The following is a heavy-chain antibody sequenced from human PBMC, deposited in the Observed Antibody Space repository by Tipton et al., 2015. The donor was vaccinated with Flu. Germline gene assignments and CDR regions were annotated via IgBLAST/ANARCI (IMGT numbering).Heavy chain of an antibody. J-gene: IGHJ4*02. CDR2: IYYSGST. Sequence: LVQSSETLSLTCTVSGGSISSSSYYWGWIRQPPGKVLEWIGSIYYSGSTYYNPSLKSRVTISVDTSKNQFSLKLSSVTAADTAVYYCTRQVEAATRSSSWGQGTLVTVSS. CDR3: TRQVEAATRSSS. V-gene: IGHV4-39*07. D-gene: IGHD2-15*01. CDR1: GGSISSSSYY.